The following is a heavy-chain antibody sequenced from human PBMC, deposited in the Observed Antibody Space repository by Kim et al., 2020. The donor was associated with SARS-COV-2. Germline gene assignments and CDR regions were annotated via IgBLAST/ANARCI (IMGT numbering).Heavy chain of an antibody. J-gene: IGHJ3*02. D-gene: IGHD3-3*01. V-gene: IGHV4-31*03. CDR1: GGSISSGGYY. CDR2: IYYSGST. CDR3: ARAGRTFFGVVGAFDI. Sequence: SETLSLTCTVSGGSISSGGYYWSWIRQHPGKGLEWIGYIYYSGSTYYNPSLKSRVTISVDTSKNQFSLKLSSVTAADMAVYYCARAGRTFFGVVGAFDIWGQGTMVTVSS.